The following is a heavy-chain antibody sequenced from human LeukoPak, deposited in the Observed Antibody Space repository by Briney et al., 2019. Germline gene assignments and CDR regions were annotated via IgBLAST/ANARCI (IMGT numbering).Heavy chain of an antibody. CDR1: GGTFSSYA. V-gene: IGHV1-69*05. J-gene: IGHJ6*03. Sequence: GASVKVSCKASGGTFSSYAISWVRQAPGQGIEWMGGIIPIFGTANYAQKFQGRVTITTDESTSTAYMELSSLRSEDTAVYYCARVVLRFLEWTENYYYYYMDVWGKGTTVTVSS. D-gene: IGHD3-3*01. CDR3: ARVVLRFLEWTENYYYYYMDV. CDR2: IIPIFGTA.